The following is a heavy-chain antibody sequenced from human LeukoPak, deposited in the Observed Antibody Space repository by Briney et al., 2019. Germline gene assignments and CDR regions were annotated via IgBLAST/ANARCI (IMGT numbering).Heavy chain of an antibody. Sequence: GGSLRLSCAASGFTFSSYAMHWVRQAPGKGLEWVAVISYDGSNKYYADSVKGRFTISRDNSKNTLYLQMNSLRAEDTVVYYCARYSYGYFDAFDIWGQGTMVTVSS. J-gene: IGHJ3*02. CDR3: ARYSYGYFDAFDI. V-gene: IGHV3-30*04. D-gene: IGHD5-18*01. CDR1: GFTFSSYA. CDR2: ISYDGSNK.